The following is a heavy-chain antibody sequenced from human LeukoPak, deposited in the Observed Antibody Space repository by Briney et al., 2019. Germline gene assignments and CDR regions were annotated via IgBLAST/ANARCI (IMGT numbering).Heavy chain of an antibody. CDR1: GFTFSNFA. CDR2: ISGRGDGT. V-gene: IGHV3-23*01. D-gene: IGHD3-10*01. J-gene: IGHJ4*02. CDR3: AKGRLQEGTVFRGVITPVDY. Sequence: GGSLRLSCAASGFTFSNFAMNWVRRAPGKGLEWVSTISGRGDGTYYADSVKGRFTISRDNSKNTLFLQMSNLSADDTALYYCAKGRLQEGTVFRGVITPVDYWGQGTLVTVAS.